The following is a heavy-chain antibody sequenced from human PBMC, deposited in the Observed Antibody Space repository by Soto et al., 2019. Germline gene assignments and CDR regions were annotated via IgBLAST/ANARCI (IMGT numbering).Heavy chain of an antibody. J-gene: IGHJ4*01. Sequence: GESLKISCKTSGYSFTSYWIGWVRPMPGKGMEWMGNIYPYDSDTRYRPSFQGQVTISADTSITTAYLQWSGLRASDTAMYFCARHLVGSTRGNFDYWGEGTLVTVSS. CDR2: IYPYDSDT. CDR1: GYSFTSYW. V-gene: IGHV5-51*01. D-gene: IGHD2-2*01. CDR3: ARHLVGSTRGNFDY.